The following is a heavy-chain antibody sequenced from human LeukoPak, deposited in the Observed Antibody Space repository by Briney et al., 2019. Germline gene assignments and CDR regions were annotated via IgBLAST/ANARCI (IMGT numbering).Heavy chain of an antibody. Sequence: SETLSLTCTVSGYSISNGYYWGWIRQPPGKGLEWIGSIYHSGSTYYNPSLKSRVTISVDTSKNQFSLKVNSVTAADTAVCYCARVPHGETIFGVVLYWFDPWGQGTLVTVSS. V-gene: IGHV4-38-2*02. CDR1: GYSISNGYY. CDR2: IYHSGST. D-gene: IGHD3-3*01. CDR3: ARVPHGETIFGVVLYWFDP. J-gene: IGHJ5*02.